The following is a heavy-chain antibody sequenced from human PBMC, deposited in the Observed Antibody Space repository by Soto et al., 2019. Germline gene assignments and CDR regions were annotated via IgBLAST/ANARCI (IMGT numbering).Heavy chain of an antibody. J-gene: IGHJ4*02. CDR1: GFTFSSYA. CDR2: ISYDGSNK. D-gene: IGHD1-26*01. CDR3: ARYLPTPYYYFDY. Sequence: QVQLVESGGGVVQPGRSLRLSCAASGFTFSSYAMHWVRQAPGKGLEWVALISYDGSNKYYADSVKGRFTISRDNSKNTLYLQMNSLRAEDTAVYYCARYLPTPYYYFDYRGQGTLVTVSS. V-gene: IGHV3-30-3*01.